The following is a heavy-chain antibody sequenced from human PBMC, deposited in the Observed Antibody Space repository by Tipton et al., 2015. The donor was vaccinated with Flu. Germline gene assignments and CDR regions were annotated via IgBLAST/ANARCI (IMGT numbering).Heavy chain of an antibody. V-gene: IGHV1-2*04. D-gene: IGHD4-23*01. J-gene: IGHJ6*02. CDR1: GYTFTGYY. CDR2: INPNSGGT. Sequence: QLVQSGAEVKKPGASVKVSCKASGYTFTGYYMHWVRQAPGQGLEWMGWINPNSGGTNYAQKFQGWVTMTRDTSISTAYMELSRLRSDDTAVYYCARDSTVATDYYYYYGMDVWGQGTTATVSS. CDR3: ARDSTVATDYYYYYGMDV.